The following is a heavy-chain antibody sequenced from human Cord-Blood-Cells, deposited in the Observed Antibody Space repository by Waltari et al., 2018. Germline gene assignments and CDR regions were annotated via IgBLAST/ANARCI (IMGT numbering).Heavy chain of an antibody. Sequence: QVQLQESGPGLVKPSETLSLTCTVSGGSISSYYWSWIRQPPGKGLEWIGYIYYSGSTNYTPSLKSRVTRSVDTSKNQFSLKLSSVTAADTAVYYCARHEGGYDFWSGYDYWGQGTLVTVSS. V-gene: IGHV4-59*08. CDR1: GGSISSYY. D-gene: IGHD3-3*01. CDR2: IYYSGST. J-gene: IGHJ4*02. CDR3: ARHEGGYDFWSGYDY.